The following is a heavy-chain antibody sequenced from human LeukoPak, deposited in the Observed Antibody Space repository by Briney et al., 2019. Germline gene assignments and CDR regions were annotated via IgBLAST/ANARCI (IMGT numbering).Heavy chain of an antibody. CDR1: GGTFSSYA. V-gene: IGHV1-69*13. CDR2: IIPIFGTA. Sequence: ASVKVSCKASGGTFSSYAISWVRQAPGQGLEWMGGIIPIFGTANYAQKFQGRVTITADESTSTAYMELSSLRAEDTAVYYCARVGSSGSFRHLEIDPFDYWGQGTLVTVSS. D-gene: IGHD6-19*01. J-gene: IGHJ4*02. CDR3: ARVGSSGSFRHLEIDPFDY.